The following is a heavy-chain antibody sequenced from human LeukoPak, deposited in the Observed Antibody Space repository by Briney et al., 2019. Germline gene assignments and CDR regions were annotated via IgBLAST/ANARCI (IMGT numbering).Heavy chain of an antibody. Sequence: SGTLSLTCAVSGGSISSSNWWSWVRQPPGKGLEWIGEIYHSGSTNYNPSLKSRVTISVDTSKNQFSLKLSSVTAADTAVYYCARGYSSGYYYQPDAFDIWGQGTMVTVSS. CDR1: GGSISSSNW. D-gene: IGHD3-22*01. CDR2: IYHSGST. J-gene: IGHJ3*02. CDR3: ARGYSSGYYYQPDAFDI. V-gene: IGHV4-4*02.